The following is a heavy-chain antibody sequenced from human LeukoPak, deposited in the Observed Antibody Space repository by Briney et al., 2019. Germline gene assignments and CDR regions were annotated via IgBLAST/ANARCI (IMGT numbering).Heavy chain of an antibody. J-gene: IGHJ3*02. V-gene: IGHV4-39*01. CDR2: IYYSGGT. CDR3: ARQDAFDI. CDR1: GGSISSSSYY. Sequence: SETLSLTCTVSGGSISSSSYYWGWIRQPPGKGLEWIGSIYYSGGTYYNPSLKSRVTISVDTSKNQFSLKLSSVTAADTAVYYCARQDAFDIWGQGTMVTVSS.